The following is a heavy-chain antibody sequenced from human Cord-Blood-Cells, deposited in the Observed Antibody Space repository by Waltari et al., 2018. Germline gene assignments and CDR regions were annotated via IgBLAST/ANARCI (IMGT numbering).Heavy chain of an antibody. D-gene: IGHD6-6*01. V-gene: IGHV1-2*04. CDR3: ARTLYHPSSSAYWYFDL. CDR2: INPNSGGT. Sequence: QVQLVQSGAEVKKPGASVKVSCKASGYTFTGYYMHWVRQAPGQGLEWMGWINPNSGGTNYAQKFQGWVTMTRDTSISTAYMELSRLRSDDTAVYYCARTLYHPSSSAYWYFDLWGRGTLVTVSS. J-gene: IGHJ2*01. CDR1: GYTFTGYY.